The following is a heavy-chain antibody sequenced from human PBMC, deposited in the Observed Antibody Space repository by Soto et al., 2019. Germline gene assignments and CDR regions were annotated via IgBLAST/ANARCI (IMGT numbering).Heavy chain of an antibody. V-gene: IGHV3-23*01. Sequence: GGSLRLSCAASGFTFSSYAMSWVRQAPGKGLEWVSAISGSGGSTYYADSVEGRFTISRDNSKNTRYLKMNSLRAEDTAVYSCAKDAIFESYSNFDYWGQGTLVTVSS. J-gene: IGHJ4*02. CDR3: AKDAIFESYSNFDY. CDR2: ISGSGGST. D-gene: IGHD1-26*01. CDR1: GFTFSSYA.